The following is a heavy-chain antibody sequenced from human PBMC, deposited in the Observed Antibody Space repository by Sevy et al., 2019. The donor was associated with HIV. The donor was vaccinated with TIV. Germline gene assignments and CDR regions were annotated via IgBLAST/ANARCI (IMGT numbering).Heavy chain of an antibody. Sequence: GGSLRLSCAASGFTFSSYSMNWVRQAPGKGLEWISYISSSSSVSYAASVMGRFTISRDNAKNSLYLQMNSLRAEDTALYYCARTVSGNYRYYEHWGHGTLVTVSS. CDR2: ISSSSSV. J-gene: IGHJ4*01. CDR3: ARTVSGNYRYYEH. D-gene: IGHD3-16*02. CDR1: GFTFSSYS. V-gene: IGHV3-48*01.